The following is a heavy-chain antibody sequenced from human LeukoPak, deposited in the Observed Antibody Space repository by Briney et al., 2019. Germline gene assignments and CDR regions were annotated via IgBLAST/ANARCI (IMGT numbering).Heavy chain of an antibody. CDR1: GGSISSYY. Sequence: SSETLSLTCTVSGGSISSYYWSWIRQPPGKGLEWIGYIYYSGSTNYNPSLKSRVTISVDTSKNQFSLKLSSVTAADTAVYYCARDSGSGSFDYWDQGTLVTVSS. CDR2: IYYSGST. V-gene: IGHV4-59*01. CDR3: ARDSGSGSFDY. J-gene: IGHJ4*02. D-gene: IGHD3-10*01.